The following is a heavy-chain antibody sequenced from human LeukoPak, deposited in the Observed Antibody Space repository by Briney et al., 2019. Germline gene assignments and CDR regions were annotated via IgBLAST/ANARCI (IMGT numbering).Heavy chain of an antibody. CDR2: IWYDGSNK. J-gene: IGHJ4*02. Sequence: GGSLRLSCAASGFTFSIYWMHWVRQAPGKGLEWVAVIWYDGSNKYYADSVKGRFTISRDNSKNTLYLQMNSLRAEDTAVYYCARDTAVAGTADYFDYWGQGTLVTVSS. CDR1: GFTFSIYW. V-gene: IGHV3-33*08. CDR3: ARDTAVAGTADYFDY. D-gene: IGHD6-19*01.